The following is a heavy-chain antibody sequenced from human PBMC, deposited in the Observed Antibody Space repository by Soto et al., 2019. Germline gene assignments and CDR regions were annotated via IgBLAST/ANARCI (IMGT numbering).Heavy chain of an antibody. D-gene: IGHD5-18*01. CDR3: ARALSDSYGLGDYDY. CDR1: GGTFSSYA. CDR2: IIPIFGTA. Sequence: GASVKVSCKASGGTFSSYAISWVRQVPGQGLEWMGGIIPIFGTANYAQKFQGRVTITADESTSTAYMELSSLRSEDTAVYYCARALSDSYGLGDYDYWGQGTLVTVSS. J-gene: IGHJ4*02. V-gene: IGHV1-69*13.